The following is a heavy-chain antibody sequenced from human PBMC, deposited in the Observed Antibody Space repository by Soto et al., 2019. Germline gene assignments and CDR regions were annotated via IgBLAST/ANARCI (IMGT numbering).Heavy chain of an antibody. D-gene: IGHD2-8*01. J-gene: IGHJ4*02. CDR1: GYSFTSHW. CDR3: ARGSCINGVCDDYSMYY. V-gene: IGHV5-51*01. Sequence: GESLKISCTGSGYSFTSHWIAWVRQMPGKGLEWMGILYPGDSQITYSPSFQGQVTISGDKSTSTAYLQWNSLKASDTAMYYCARGSCINGVCDDYSMYYCGQQTLLTVSS. CDR2: LYPGDSQI.